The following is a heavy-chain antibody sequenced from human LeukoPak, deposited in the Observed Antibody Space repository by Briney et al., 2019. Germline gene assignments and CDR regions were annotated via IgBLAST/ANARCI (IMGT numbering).Heavy chain of an antibody. V-gene: IGHV3-11*01. J-gene: IGHJ4*02. CDR1: GFTFSDYY. Sequence: GGSLRLSCAASGFTFSDYYMSWIRQAPGKGLEWVSYISSSGSTIYYADSVKGRFTISRDNAKNSLYLQMNSLRAEDTAVYYCARDQKVIAVAGDFDYWGQGTLVTVSS. CDR3: ARDQKVIAVAGDFDY. D-gene: IGHD6-19*01. CDR2: ISSSGSTI.